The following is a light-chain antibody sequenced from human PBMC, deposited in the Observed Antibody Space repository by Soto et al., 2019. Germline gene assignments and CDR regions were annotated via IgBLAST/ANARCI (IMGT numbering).Light chain of an antibody. CDR1: QSISSW. J-gene: IGKJ1*01. CDR2: KAS. V-gene: IGKV1-5*03. CDR3: QQYNSYSRT. Sequence: IQMTQSPSTLSASVGDRVTITCRASQSISSWLAWYQQKPGKAPKLLMYKASSLESGDTSRFSGSGSGTEFTLTISSLQPDDFATYYCQQYNSYSRTFGQGTKVEIK.